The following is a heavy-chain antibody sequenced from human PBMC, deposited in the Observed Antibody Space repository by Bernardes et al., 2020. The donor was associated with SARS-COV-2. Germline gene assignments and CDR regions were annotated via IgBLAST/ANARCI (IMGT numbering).Heavy chain of an antibody. CDR2: IYPDDSET. CDR3: ATHSDSSERGAFDL. V-gene: IGHV5-51*01. Sequence: GESLKISCHDSGYSFTSHWIAWVRQMPGKGLEWMGMIYPDDSETRFSPSFQGRVTISADKSINTAYLQWTSLTASDTAMYYCATHSDSSERGAFDLWGQGTLVTVSS. CDR1: GYSFTSHW. D-gene: IGHD6-6*01. J-gene: IGHJ3*01.